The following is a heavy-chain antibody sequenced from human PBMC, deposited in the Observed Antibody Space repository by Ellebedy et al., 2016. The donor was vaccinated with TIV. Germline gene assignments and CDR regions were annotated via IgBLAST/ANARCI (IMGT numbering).Heavy chain of an antibody. CDR2: IYQDGGVQ. J-gene: IGHJ5*02. CDR3: ARRGSYGDYAVEINSWFDT. CDR1: GFSFRSYW. Sequence: PGGSLRLSCAASGFSFRSYWMGWVRQAPGKGLEWVANIYQDGGVQYYVDSVKGRFTISRDNADHSLFLQMNRLRAEDTAVYFCARRGSYGDYAVEINSWFDTWGRGTLVAVSS. D-gene: IGHD4-17*01. V-gene: IGHV3-7*01.